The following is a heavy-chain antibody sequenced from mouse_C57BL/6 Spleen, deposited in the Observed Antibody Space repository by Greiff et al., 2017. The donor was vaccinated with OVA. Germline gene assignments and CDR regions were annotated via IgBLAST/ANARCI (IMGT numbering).Heavy chain of an antibody. J-gene: IGHJ3*01. CDR1: GYTFTSYW. V-gene: IGHV1-69*01. CDR2: IDPSDSYT. Sequence: VQLQQPGAELVMPGASVKLSCKASGYTFTSYWMHWVKQRPGQGLEWIGEIDPSDSYTNYNQKFKGKSTLTVDKSSSTAYMQLSSLTSEDSAVYYCGAGTAWFAYWGQGTLVTVSA. CDR3: GAGTAWFAY. D-gene: IGHD4-1*01.